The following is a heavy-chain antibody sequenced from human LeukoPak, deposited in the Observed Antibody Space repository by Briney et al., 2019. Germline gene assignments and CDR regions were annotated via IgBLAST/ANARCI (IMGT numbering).Heavy chain of an antibody. V-gene: IGHV4-61*02. CDR1: GGSISSGSYY. CDR2: IYTSRST. CDR3: ASSGPYSSSWYNYYYGMDV. J-gene: IGHJ6*02. D-gene: IGHD6-13*01. Sequence: SETLYLTCTVSGGSISSGSYYWSWIRQPAGKGLEWIGRIYTSRSTNYNPSLKSRVTISVDTSKNQFSLKLSSVTAADTAVYYCASSGPYSSSWYNYYYGMDVWGQGTTVTVSS.